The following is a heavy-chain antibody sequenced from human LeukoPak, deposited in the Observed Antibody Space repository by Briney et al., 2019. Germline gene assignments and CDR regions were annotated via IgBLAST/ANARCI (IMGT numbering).Heavy chain of an antibody. V-gene: IGHV3-30*03. CDR3: ARGAYDFWSAIDY. Sequence: GGSLRLSCAASGFTFSCCGMHWVRQAAGKGLEWVTVLSSDGNNQYYADSVKGRFTISRDISKNTIYLQMNSLRAEDTAVYYCARGAYDFWSAIDYWGQGTLVTVSS. J-gene: IGHJ4*02. CDR1: GFTFSCCG. D-gene: IGHD3-3*01. CDR2: LSSDGNNQ.